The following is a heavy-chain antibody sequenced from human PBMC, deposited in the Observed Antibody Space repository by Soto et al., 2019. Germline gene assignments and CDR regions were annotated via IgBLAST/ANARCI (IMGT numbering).Heavy chain of an antibody. CDR3: TRDPSLYYDILTGYRPHYYYYYGMDV. J-gene: IGHJ6*02. Sequence: PGGSLRLSCTASGFTFGDYAMSWVRQAPGKGLEWVGFIRSKAYGGTTEYAASVKGRFTISRDDSKSIAYLQMNSLKTEDTAVYYCTRDPSLYYDILTGYRPHYYYYYGMDVWGQGTAVTVSS. CDR1: GFTFGDYA. V-gene: IGHV3-49*04. CDR2: IRSKAYGGTT. D-gene: IGHD3-9*01.